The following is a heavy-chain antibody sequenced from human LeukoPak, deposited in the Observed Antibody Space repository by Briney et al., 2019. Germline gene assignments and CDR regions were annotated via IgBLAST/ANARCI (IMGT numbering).Heavy chain of an antibody. CDR1: GGTFSSYA. J-gene: IGHJ1*01. Sequence: ASVKVSCKASGGTFSSYAISWVRQAPGQGLEWMGGIIPIFGTANYAQTFQDRVTITADESTSTAYTELSSLRSEDTAVYYCARGAPSGWYIFQHWGQGTLVTVSS. CDR3: ARGAPSGWYIFQH. D-gene: IGHD6-19*01. V-gene: IGHV1-69*01. CDR2: IIPIFGTA.